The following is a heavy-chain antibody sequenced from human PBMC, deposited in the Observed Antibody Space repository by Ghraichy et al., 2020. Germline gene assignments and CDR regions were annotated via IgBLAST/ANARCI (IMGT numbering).Heavy chain of an antibody. J-gene: IGHJ4*02. D-gene: IGHD6-19*01. V-gene: IGHV4-59*01. CDR1: GGSIRSVY. CDR3: ARSKYTDGWFYFDH. CDR2: IFYSGSGIT. Sequence: SETLSLTCNASGGSIRSVYWSWIRQSPGKGLEWIGYIFYSGSGITNYNPSLKSRVTVSMDTSKNQVSLMLTSVTTADTAFYYGARSKYTDGWFYFDHWGRGTLVTVSS.